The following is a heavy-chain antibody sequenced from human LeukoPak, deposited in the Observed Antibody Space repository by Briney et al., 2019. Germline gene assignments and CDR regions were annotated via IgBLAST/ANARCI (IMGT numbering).Heavy chain of an antibody. J-gene: IGHJ3*02. CDR3: ARPRGRAFDI. V-gene: IGHV4-59*12. CDR2: IYYSGST. Sequence: SETLSLTCTVSGGSISSYYWSWIRQPPGKGLEWIGYIYYSGSTSYNPSLKSRVTISVDTSKKQFSLKLSSVTAADTAVYYCARPRGRAFDIWGQGTMVTVSS. CDR1: GGSISSYY.